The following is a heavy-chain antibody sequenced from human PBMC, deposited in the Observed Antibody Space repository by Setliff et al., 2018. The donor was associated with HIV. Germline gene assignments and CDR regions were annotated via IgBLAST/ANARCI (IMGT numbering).Heavy chain of an antibody. Sequence: SETLSLTCTVSGGSICDSRYYWGWIRQPPGKGLEWIGNIYYSGSTYYNPSLKSRVTISVDTSKNQFSLKLSSVTAADTAVYYCARPVEMANREFDYWGQGTLVTVSS. CDR2: IYYSGST. D-gene: IGHD1-26*01. CDR3: ARPVEMANREFDY. J-gene: IGHJ4*02. CDR1: GGSICDSRYY. V-gene: IGHV4-39*01.